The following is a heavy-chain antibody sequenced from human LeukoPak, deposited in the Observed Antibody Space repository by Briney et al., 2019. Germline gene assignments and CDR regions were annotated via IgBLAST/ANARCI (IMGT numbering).Heavy chain of an antibody. D-gene: IGHD2-15*01. CDR2: ISSSSSYI. V-gene: IGHV3-21*01. CDR1: GFTFSSYT. J-gene: IGHJ6*02. CDR3: ARDPTPRYCSGGSCYTHYGMDV. Sequence: GGSLRLSCAASGFTFSSYTMNWVRQAPGKGLEWVSSISSSSSYIYYADSVKGRLTISRDNAKNSLYLQMNSLRAEHTAVYYCARDPTPRYCSGGSCYTHYGMDVWGQGPTVTVSS.